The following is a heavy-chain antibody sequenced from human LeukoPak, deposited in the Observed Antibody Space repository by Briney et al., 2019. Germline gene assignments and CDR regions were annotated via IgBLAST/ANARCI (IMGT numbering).Heavy chain of an antibody. CDR2: IYYSGST. CDR1: GGSISSSSYY. D-gene: IGHD3-22*01. V-gene: IGHV4-39*07. J-gene: IGHJ4*02. CDR3: ARDHDSSGYPFDY. Sequence: SETLSLTCTVSGGSISSSSYYWGWIRQPPGKGLEWIGSIYYSGSTNYNPSLKSRVTMSVDTSKNQFSLKLSSVTAADTAVYYCARDHDSSGYPFDYWGQGTLVTVSS.